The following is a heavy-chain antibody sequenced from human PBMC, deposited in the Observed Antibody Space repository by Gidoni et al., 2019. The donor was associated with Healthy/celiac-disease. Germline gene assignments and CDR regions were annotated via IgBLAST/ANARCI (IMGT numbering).Heavy chain of an antibody. Sequence: EVQLVQSGAEVKKPGESLKISCKGSGYSFTSYWIGWVRQMPGKGLEWMGIIYPGDSDTRYSPSFQGQVTISADKSISTAYLQWSSLKASDTAMYYCARRYCSSTSCYNSAFDIWGQGTMVTVSS. CDR1: GYSFTSYW. V-gene: IGHV5-51*01. J-gene: IGHJ3*02. CDR3: ARRYCSSTSCYNSAFDI. CDR2: IYPGDSDT. D-gene: IGHD2-2*02.